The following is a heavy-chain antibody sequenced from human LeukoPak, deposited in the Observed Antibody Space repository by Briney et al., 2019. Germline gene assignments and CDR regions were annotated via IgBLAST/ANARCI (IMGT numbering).Heavy chain of an antibody. CDR3: ARDRGRYYDSRGFYWGYYFDS. CDR2: ISYDGSNK. CDR1: GFTFSSYA. V-gene: IGHV3-30-3*01. D-gene: IGHD3-22*01. J-gene: IGHJ4*02. Sequence: GGSLRLSCAGSGFTFSSYAMHWVRQAPGKGLEWVAVISYDGSNKYYADSVKGRFTISRDNSKDTLYLQMSSVRVDDTAVYYCARDRGRYYDSRGFYWGYYFDSWGQGILVTVSA.